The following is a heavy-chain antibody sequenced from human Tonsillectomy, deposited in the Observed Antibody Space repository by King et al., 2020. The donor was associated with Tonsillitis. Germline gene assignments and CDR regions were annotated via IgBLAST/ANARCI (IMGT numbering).Heavy chain of an antibody. J-gene: IGHJ6*02. Sequence: QLVQSGAEVKKPGESLRISCKGSGYSFTSYWISWVRQMPGKGLEWMGRIDPSDSYTNYSPSFQGHVTISADKSISTAYLQWSSLKASDTAMYYCAMIPVGYCSSTNCPSACGMDVWGQGTTVTVSS. CDR2: IDPSDSYT. CDR3: AMIPVGYCSSTNCPSACGMDV. V-gene: IGHV5-10-1*01. CDR1: GYSFTSYW. D-gene: IGHD2-2*01.